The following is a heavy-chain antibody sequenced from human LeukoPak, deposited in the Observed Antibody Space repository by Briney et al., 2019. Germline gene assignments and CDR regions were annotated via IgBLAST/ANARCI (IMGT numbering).Heavy chain of an antibody. CDR2: ISSNGGST. J-gene: IGHJ6*02. Sequence: GGSLRLSCAASGFTFSSYAMHWVRQAPGKGLEYVSAISSNGGSTYYANSVKGRFTISRDNSKNTLYLQMGSLRAEDMAVYYCARGPDYYYGMDVWGQGTTVTVSS. CDR1: GFTFSSYA. CDR3: ARGPDYYYGMDV. V-gene: IGHV3-64*01.